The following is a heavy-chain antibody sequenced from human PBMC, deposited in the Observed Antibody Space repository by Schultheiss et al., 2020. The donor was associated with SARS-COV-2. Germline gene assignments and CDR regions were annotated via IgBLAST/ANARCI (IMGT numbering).Heavy chain of an antibody. Sequence: SQTLSLTCTVSGGSISSSSYYWGWIRQPPGNGLEWIGSIYYSGSTYYNPSFKGRVTISVDTSKNQFSLKLSSVTAADTAVYYCARDHGQWELYDAFDIWGQGTMVTVSS. CDR1: GGSISSSSYY. CDR2: IYYSGST. CDR3: ARDHGQWELYDAFDI. D-gene: IGHD1-26*01. J-gene: IGHJ3*02. V-gene: IGHV4-39*07.